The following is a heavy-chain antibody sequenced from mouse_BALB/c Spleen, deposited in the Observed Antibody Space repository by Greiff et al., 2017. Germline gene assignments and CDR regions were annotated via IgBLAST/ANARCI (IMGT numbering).Heavy chain of an antibody. CDR1: GYAFTNYL. V-gene: IGHV1-54*01. CDR2: INPGSGGT. CDR3: ANGYDEGWYFDV. J-gene: IGHJ1*01. D-gene: IGHD2-2*01. Sequence: QVQLKESGAELVRPGTSVKVSCKASGYAFTNYLIEWVKQRPGQGLEWIGVINPGSGGTNYNEKFKGKATLTADKSSSTAYMQLSSLTSDDSAVYFCANGYDEGWYFDVWGAGTTVTVSS.